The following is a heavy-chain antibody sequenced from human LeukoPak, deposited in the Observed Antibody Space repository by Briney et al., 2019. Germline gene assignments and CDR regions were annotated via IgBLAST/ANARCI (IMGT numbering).Heavy chain of an antibody. CDR1: GYSIGSGYY. Sequence: SETLSLTCTVSGYSIGSGYYWAWIRPPPGKGLEWIGSIYYSGTTYYSPSLKSRVTISLDTSKNPFSLKLSPVTAADTAVYYCARDGSGSGSPFDYWGQGTLVTVSS. CDR2: IYYSGTT. D-gene: IGHD3-22*01. J-gene: IGHJ4*02. V-gene: IGHV4-38-2*02. CDR3: ARDGSGSGSPFDY.